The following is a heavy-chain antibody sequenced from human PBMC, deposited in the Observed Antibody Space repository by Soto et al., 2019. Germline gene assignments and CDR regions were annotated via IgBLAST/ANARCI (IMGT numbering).Heavy chain of an antibody. CDR2: IHAGDGNT. V-gene: IGHV1-3*01. Sequence: GASVKVSCKASGYTFSNYVLHWVRQAPGQSLEWMGWIHAGDGNTKYSQSFQGRIIITTDTSADTVYMELSSLTSEDTAVYYCAKDLGWIAALDFWGQGTLVTV. D-gene: IGHD2-21*01. CDR3: AKDLGWIAALDF. CDR1: GYTFSNYV. J-gene: IGHJ4*02.